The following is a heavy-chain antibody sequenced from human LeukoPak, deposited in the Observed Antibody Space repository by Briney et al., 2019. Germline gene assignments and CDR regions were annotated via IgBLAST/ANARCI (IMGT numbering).Heavy chain of an antibody. J-gene: IGHJ4*02. Sequence: PGGSLRLSCAASGFTFSSYSMNWVRQAPGKGLEWVSYISSSSSTIYYADSVKGRFTISRDNAKNSLYLQMNSLRAEDTAVYYCARDGAAVAGTDFDYWGQGTLVTVSS. CDR3: ARDGAAVAGTDFDY. CDR2: ISSSSSTI. D-gene: IGHD6-19*01. V-gene: IGHV3-48*01. CDR1: GFTFSSYS.